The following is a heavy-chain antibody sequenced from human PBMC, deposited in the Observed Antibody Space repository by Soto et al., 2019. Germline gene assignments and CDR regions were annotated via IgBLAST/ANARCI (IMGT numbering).Heavy chain of an antibody. J-gene: IGHJ4*02. CDR3: AKDGRGSGSHYNSFGY. D-gene: IGHD3-10*01. CDR2: IYSTGTT. V-gene: IGHV3-53*01. Sequence: EVQLVESGGGLIQPGGSLKLSCAAPGFTVGNNYMSWVGQAPGKGLEWVSLIYSTGTTKYADSVKGRFTVSRDNAKNTLYLQMNSLRAEDTAVYYCAKDGRGSGSHYNSFGYWGQGTLVTVSS. CDR1: GFTVGNNY.